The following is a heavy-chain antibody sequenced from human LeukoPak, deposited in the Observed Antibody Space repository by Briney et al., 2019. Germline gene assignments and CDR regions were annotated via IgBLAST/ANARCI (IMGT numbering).Heavy chain of an antibody. CDR2: IPYSGGDT. V-gene: IGHV3-23*01. CDR1: GFTFSGYA. D-gene: IGHD3-16*01. Sequence: GGSLRLSCAASGFTFSGYAMTWVRQAPGKGLEWVSDIPYSGGDTYYADSVKGRFTISRDNSKNTLYLQMNSLRTEDTAVYYCAKDLGPRWYFDLWGRGTLVTVSS. CDR3: AKDLGPRWYFDL. J-gene: IGHJ2*01.